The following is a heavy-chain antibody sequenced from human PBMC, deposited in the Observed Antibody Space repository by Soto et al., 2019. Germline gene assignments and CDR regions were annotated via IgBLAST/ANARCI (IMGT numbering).Heavy chain of an antibody. CDR3: ARSVVVTARLDY. J-gene: IGHJ4*02. CDR2: IYYSGST. Sequence: SETLSLTCTVSGGSISSGGYYWSWIRQHPGKGLEWIGYIYYSGSTYYNPSLKSRVTISVDTSKNQFSLKLSSVTAADTAVYYCARSVVVTARLDYWGQGTLVTVSS. V-gene: IGHV4-31*03. D-gene: IGHD2-21*02. CDR1: GGSISSGGYY.